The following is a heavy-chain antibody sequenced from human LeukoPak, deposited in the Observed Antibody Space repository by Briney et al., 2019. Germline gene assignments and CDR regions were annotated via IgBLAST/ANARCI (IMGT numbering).Heavy chain of an antibody. CDR1: GYSISSGYY. Sequence: PSETLSLTCTVSGYSISSGYYWSWIRQPPGKGLEWIGEINHSGSTNYNPSLKSRVTISVDTSKNQFSLKLSSVTAADTAVYYCARGIQLWLNWFDPWGQGTLVTVSS. D-gene: IGHD5-18*01. V-gene: IGHV4-38-2*02. CDR2: INHSGST. J-gene: IGHJ5*02. CDR3: ARGIQLWLNWFDP.